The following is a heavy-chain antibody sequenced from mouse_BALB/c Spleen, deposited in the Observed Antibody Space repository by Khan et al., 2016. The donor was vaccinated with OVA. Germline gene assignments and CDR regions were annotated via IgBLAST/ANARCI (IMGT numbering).Heavy chain of an antibody. CDR3: ARNYDYDEGLAY. D-gene: IGHD2-4*01. CDR2: IWSGGST. J-gene: IGHJ3*01. CDR1: GFSLTTYG. V-gene: IGHV2-2*02. Sequence: QVRLQQSGPGLVQPSQSLSITCTVSGFSLTTYGVHWVRQSPGTGLEWLGVIWSGGSTDYNAPFISRLSISKDSSKSPVFFKMNSLQVNDTAIYYCARNYDYDEGLAYWGQGTLVTVSA.